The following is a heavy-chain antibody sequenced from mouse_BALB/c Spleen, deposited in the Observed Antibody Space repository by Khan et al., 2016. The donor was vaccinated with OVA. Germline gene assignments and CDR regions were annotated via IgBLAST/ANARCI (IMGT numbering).Heavy chain of an antibody. J-gene: IGHJ3*01. CDR1: GYTFTNYD. CDR3: ARVVLGLQTWFAY. CDR2: INPYNDYT. V-gene: IGHV1S136*01. Sequence: VQLQQSGPELVKPGASVKMSCKASGYTFTNYDMHWVKQKPGQGLEWIGYINPYNDYTKFNEKFKGKATLTSDKSSSTAYMELNSLTSEDSAVYYCARVVLGLQTWFAYWGQGTLVTVSA. D-gene: IGHD3-1*01.